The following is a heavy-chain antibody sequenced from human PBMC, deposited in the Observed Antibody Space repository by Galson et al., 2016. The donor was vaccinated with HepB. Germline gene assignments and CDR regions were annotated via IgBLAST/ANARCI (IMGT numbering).Heavy chain of an antibody. J-gene: IGHJ4*02. CDR3: AREGGTSGTYRYSFDY. Sequence: LRLSCAASGFSFSNYGMHWVRQAPGKGLEWVAVVSSGGTTQYYADSVKGRFTISRDNSKSTLYLQMDSMRIDATAVYYWAREGGTSGTYRYSFDYWGQGTLVTASS. CDR2: VSSGGTTQ. V-gene: IGHV3-30*03. CDR1: GFSFSNYG. D-gene: IGHD1-26*01.